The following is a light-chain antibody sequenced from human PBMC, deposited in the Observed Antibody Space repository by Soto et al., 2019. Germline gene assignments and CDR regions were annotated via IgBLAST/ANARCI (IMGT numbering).Light chain of an antibody. J-gene: IGLJ3*02. CDR2: EGS. V-gene: IGLV2-23*01. CDR1: SCDVGNYNL. Sequence: QSALTQPASVSGSPGQSITISCTGTSCDVGNYNLVSWYQQHPGEAPKLLIYEGSKRPSGVSNRFSGSKFGNTASLTISGLQAEDEVDYYCCSYAGDSTWVFGGGTKVTVL. CDR3: CSYAGDSTWV.